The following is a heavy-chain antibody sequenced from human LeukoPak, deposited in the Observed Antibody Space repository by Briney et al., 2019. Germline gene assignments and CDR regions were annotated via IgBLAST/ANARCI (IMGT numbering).Heavy chain of an antibody. V-gene: IGHV1-18*01. CDR1: GYTFYNYG. CDR3: ATQLHYYDSSGYYNY. J-gene: IGHJ4*02. Sequence: GSVKGSCKASGYTFYNYGFAWVRQAPGQGVEGMGWISAYNGNTTYAQKIQGRVTMTTDTSTSTAYMELRSLRSDDTAVYYCATQLHYYDSSGYYNYWGQGTLVTVSS. CDR2: ISAYNGNT. D-gene: IGHD3-22*01.